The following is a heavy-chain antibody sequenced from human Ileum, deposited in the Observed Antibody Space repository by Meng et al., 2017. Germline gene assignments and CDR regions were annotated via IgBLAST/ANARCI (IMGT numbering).Heavy chain of an antibody. CDR3: ARGWGGAFDP. D-gene: IGHD3-16*01. CDR1: GYTFTRFG. V-gene: IGHV1-18*01. J-gene: IGHJ5*02. Sequence: QVQLVQSVAEVKQPGASVKVSCKASGYTFTRFGITWVRQAPGQGLEWMGGISAYNGNTNYAHKVQGRVTMTTDTSTSTAYMELRSLRSDDTAVYYCARGWGGAFDPWGQGTLVTVSS. CDR2: ISAYNGNT.